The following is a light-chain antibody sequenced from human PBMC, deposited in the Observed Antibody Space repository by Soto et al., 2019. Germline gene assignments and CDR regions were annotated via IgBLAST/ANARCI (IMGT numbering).Light chain of an antibody. J-gene: IGKJ1*01. CDR2: AAS. V-gene: IGKV1-39*01. CDR3: QQSYSTPPWT. CDR1: QSVSIY. Sequence: DVRMTQSPSSLSASVGDRVTITCRASQSVSIYLNWYQQKPGKAPNLLISAASSLHSGVPSRFSGSGSGTDFTLTISNLQPEDFATYYCQQSYSTPPWTFGQGTKVDIK.